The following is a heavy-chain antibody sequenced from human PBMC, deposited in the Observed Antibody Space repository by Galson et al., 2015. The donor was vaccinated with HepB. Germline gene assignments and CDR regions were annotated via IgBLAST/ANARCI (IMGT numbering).Heavy chain of an antibody. D-gene: IGHD2-15*01. CDR2: IIPIFGTA. CDR3: ARGVVAPAPFYYYYGMDV. CDR1: GGTFSSYA. Sequence: SVKVSCKASGGTFSSYAISWVRQAPGQGLEWMGGIIPIFGTANYAQKFQGRVTITADESTSTAYMELSSLRSEDTAVYYCARGVVAPAPFYYYYGMDVWGQGTTVTVSS. J-gene: IGHJ6*02. V-gene: IGHV1-69*13.